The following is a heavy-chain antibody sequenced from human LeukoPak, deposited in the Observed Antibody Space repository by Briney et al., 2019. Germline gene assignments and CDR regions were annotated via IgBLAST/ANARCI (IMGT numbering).Heavy chain of an antibody. J-gene: IGHJ4*02. CDR3: NGAWSGYPNFDY. CDR2: IYSGGST. V-gene: IGHV3-53*01. Sequence: QSGGSLRLSCAASGFTLSSYAMSWVRQAPGKGLEWVSVIYSGGSTYYADSVKGRFTISRDNSKNTLYLQMNSLRAEDTAVYYCNGAWSGYPNFDYWGQGTLVTVSS. D-gene: IGHD3-3*01. CDR1: GFTLSSYA.